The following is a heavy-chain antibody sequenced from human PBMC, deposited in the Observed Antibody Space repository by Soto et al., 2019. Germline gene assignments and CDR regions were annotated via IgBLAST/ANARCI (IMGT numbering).Heavy chain of an antibody. Sequence: SETLSLTCSVSGGSMNSSSYYWSWIRQPPGKGLEWNGYIYYSGSTNYNPSLKSRVTISVDTSRNQFSLKLSSVTAADTAVYYCARGRGIVVVPAANNWFDPWGQGTLVTVSS. J-gene: IGHJ5*02. CDR2: IYYSGST. D-gene: IGHD2-2*01. CDR3: ARGRGIVVVPAANNWFDP. CDR1: GGSMNSSSYY. V-gene: IGHV4-61*01.